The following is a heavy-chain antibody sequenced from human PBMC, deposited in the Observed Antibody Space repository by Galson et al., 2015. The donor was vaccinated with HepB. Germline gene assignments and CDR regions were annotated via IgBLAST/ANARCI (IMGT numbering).Heavy chain of an antibody. CDR3: ARHRPTAFTPSEIVVIPAAIGIFVT. CDR2: IHSSGNT. D-gene: IGHD2-2*01. J-gene: IGHJ3*02. CDR1: GGSIKSATYY. V-gene: IGHV4-39*01. Sequence: ETLSLTCTVSGGSIKSATYYWGWIRQSPGKGLEWIGSIHSSGNTFYKSSLKSRVTIYVDTSRNQFSLKLTSVTAADTAVYYCARHRPTAFTPSEIVVIPAAIGIFVTWGQGTKVTVSS.